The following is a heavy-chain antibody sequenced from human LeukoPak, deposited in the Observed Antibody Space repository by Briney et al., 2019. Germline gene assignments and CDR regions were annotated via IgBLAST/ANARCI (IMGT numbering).Heavy chain of an antibody. CDR3: ARQILSTAIAY. CDR1: GGSISSSSYY. CDR2: IYYSGST. Sequence: PSETLSLTCTVSGGSISSSSYYWGWIRQPPGKGLERIGSIYYSGSTYYNPSPQSRVPISVDTSKTQFSLKLSSVTAADTAVYYCARQILSTAIAYWGQGTLVTVSS. D-gene: IGHD5-18*01. J-gene: IGHJ4*02. V-gene: IGHV4-39*01.